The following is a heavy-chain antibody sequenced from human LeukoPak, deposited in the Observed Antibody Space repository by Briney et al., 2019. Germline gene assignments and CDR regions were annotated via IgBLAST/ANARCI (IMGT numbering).Heavy chain of an antibody. Sequence: ASVKVSCKASGYTSTGYYMHWVRQAPGQGLEWMGWINPNSGGTNYAQKFQGRVTVTRDTSISTAYMELSRLRSDDTAVYYCARGDTMIVVVPNAFDIWGQGTMVTVSS. CDR1: GYTSTGYY. J-gene: IGHJ3*02. CDR3: ARGDTMIVVVPNAFDI. CDR2: INPNSGGT. D-gene: IGHD3-22*01. V-gene: IGHV1-2*02.